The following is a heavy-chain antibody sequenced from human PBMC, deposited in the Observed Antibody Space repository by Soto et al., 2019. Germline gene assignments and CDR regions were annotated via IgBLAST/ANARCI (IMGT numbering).Heavy chain of an antibody. CDR2: INPNSGGT. CDR3: ARAGLKDTAMVKLGMDV. V-gene: IGHV1-2*04. CDR1: GYTFTGYY. D-gene: IGHD5-18*01. J-gene: IGHJ6*02. Sequence: ASVKVSCKASGYTFTGYYMHWVRQAPGQGLEWMGWINPNSGGTNYAQKFQGWATMTRDTSISTAYMELSRLRSDDTAVYYCARAGLKDTAMVKLGMDVWGQGTTVTVSS.